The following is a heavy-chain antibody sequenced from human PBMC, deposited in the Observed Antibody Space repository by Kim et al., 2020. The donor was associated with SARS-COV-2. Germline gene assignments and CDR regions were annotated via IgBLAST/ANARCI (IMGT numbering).Heavy chain of an antibody. CDR3: AVIPAAISR. J-gene: IGHJ4*02. V-gene: IGHV3-21*01. Sequence: GGSLRLSCAASGFTFSTYTMNWVRQAPGKGLEWVSSISSSSSYIYYADSVKGRFTISRDNAKNSLFLQIISLRAEDTAVYYCAVIPAAISRWGQGTLVTVSS. CDR2: ISSSSSYI. D-gene: IGHD2-2*01. CDR1: GFTFSTYT.